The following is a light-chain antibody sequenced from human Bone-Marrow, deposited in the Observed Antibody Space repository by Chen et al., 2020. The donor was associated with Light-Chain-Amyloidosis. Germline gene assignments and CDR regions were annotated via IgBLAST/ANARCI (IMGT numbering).Light chain of an antibody. CDR3: QQYGNSPLYT. V-gene: IGKV3-20*01. CDR1: RRISPVY. J-gene: IGKJ2*01. Sequence: EIVLTQSPGTLSLYPGDRATLSCRASRRISPVYLAWYQKKPSQAPRLLISGTSNRATGIPDRFSGSGFGTEFSLTITRLEPEDFAVYFCQQYGNSPLYTFGHGTKVEI. CDR2: GTS.